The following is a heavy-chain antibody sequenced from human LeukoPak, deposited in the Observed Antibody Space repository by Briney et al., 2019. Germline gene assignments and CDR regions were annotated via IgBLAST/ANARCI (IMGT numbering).Heavy chain of an antibody. J-gene: IGHJ4*02. CDR2: ISPSSSTI. D-gene: IGHD6-19*01. Sequence: PGGSLRLSCAASGFTFSSYGMNWVRQAPGNGLEWVSYISPSSSTIYYADSGKGRFTISRDNAKNSLYLQMNSLRAEDTAVYYCAREHTPFGSGCTAAYWGQGTLVTVSS. CDR1: GFTFSSYG. CDR3: AREHTPFGSGCTAAY. V-gene: IGHV3-48*01.